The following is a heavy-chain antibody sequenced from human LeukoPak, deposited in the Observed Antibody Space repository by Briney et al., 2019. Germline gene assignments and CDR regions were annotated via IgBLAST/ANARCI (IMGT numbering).Heavy chain of an antibody. D-gene: IGHD3-10*01. J-gene: IGHJ5*02. V-gene: IGHV4-34*01. Sequence: PSETLSLTCAVYGGSFSGYYWSWIRQPPGKGLEWIGEINHSGSTNYNPSLKSRVTISVDTSKNQFSLKLSSVTAADTAVYYCARRGYYGSGSYESRSHWFDPWGQGTLVTVSS. CDR2: INHSGST. CDR1: GGSFSGYY. CDR3: ARRGYYGSGSYESRSHWFDP.